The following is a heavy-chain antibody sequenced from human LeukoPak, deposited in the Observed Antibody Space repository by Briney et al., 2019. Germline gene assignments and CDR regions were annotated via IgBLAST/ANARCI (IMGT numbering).Heavy chain of an antibody. CDR3: ARGPELRPSLSTQRPKNAFDI. Sequence: GASVKVSCKASGYTFTNSYIHWVRQAPGQVLEWMGLINPDGGNTNYAQNFQGRVTLTRDTPTSTVYMELSSLRSEDTAVYYCARGPELRPSLSTQRPKNAFDIWGQGTMVTVSS. CDR1: GYTFTNSY. V-gene: IGHV1-46*01. CDR2: INPDGGNT. J-gene: IGHJ3*02. D-gene: IGHD1-7*01.